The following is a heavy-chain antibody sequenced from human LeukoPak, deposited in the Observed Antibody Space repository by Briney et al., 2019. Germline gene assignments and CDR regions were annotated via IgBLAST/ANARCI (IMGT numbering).Heavy chain of an antibody. V-gene: IGHV1-46*01. Sequence: GASVKVSCKASRYTFTSYSMHWVRQAPGQGLEWMGMINPSGGGTSYAQKFQGRVTMTTDTSTSTVYMELYSLRSEDTAVYYCATLTRWSLWGRGTLVTVSS. CDR2: INPSGGGT. D-gene: IGHD4-23*01. CDR3: ATLTRWSL. CDR1: RYTFTSYS. J-gene: IGHJ4*02.